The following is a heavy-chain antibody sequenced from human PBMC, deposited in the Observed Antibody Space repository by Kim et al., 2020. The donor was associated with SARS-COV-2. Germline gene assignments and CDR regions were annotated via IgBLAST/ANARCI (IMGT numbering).Heavy chain of an antibody. CDR2: IKEDGSEK. J-gene: IGHJ4*02. CDR3: ARVGRMTIFGMPIAPHFDY. CDR1: GFTFSNYW. Sequence: GGSLRLSCAASGFTFSNYWMSWVRQAPGKGLEWVANIKEDGSEKYSVDSVKGRFTISRDNAKNSLYLQMDSLRVEDTAEYYCARVGRMTIFGMPIAPHFDYWGQGTLVTVSS. V-gene: IGHV3-7*01. D-gene: IGHD3-3*01.